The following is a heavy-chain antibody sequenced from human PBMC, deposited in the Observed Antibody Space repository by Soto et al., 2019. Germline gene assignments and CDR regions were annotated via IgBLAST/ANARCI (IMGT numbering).Heavy chain of an antibody. J-gene: IGHJ6*02. Sequence: GGSLRLSCAASGLTFSSFAMSWVRQAPGKGLEWVSGISGSGGSTYHADSVKGRFIISRDNSKNVLYLQMNSVRAEDTAVYYCAKGHSSSPSPQYYYYGMDVWGQGTTVTVSS. CDR2: ISGSGGST. CDR3: AKGHSSSPSPQYYYYGMDV. V-gene: IGHV3-23*01. CDR1: GLTFSSFA. D-gene: IGHD6-13*01.